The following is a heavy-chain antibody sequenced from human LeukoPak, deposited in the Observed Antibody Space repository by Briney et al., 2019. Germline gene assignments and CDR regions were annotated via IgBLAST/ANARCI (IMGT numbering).Heavy chain of an antibody. CDR3: ARGCGGDCYSDLAY. V-gene: IGHV3-30*04. D-gene: IGHD2-21*02. J-gene: IGHJ4*02. CDR1: RFTISSYA. CDR2: LSFDGRKI. Sequence: GRSLRLSCVASRFTISSYAMQWVLQSPGKGLEWVAALSFDGRKIFYADSVKGRFTISRDNSKNTVYLQMNSLRHDDTAIYYCARGCGGDCYSDLAYWGQGTPVTVSS.